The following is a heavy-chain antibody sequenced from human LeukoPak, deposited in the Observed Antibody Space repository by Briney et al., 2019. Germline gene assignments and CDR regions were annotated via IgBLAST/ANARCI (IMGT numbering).Heavy chain of an antibody. Sequence: GGSLRLSCAASGFTFSSYSMNWVRRAPGKGLEWVSSISSSSSYIYYADSVKGRFTISRDNAKNSLYLQMNSLRAEDTAVYYCARGVRGYCSSTSCQPYDAFDIWAKGQWSPSLQ. D-gene: IGHD2-2*01. CDR1: GFTFSSYS. CDR3: ARGVRGYCSSTSCQPYDAFDI. V-gene: IGHV3-21*01. J-gene: IGHJ3*02. CDR2: ISSSSSYI.